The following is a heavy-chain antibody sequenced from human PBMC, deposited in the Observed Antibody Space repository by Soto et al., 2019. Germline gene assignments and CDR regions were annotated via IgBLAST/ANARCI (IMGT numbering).Heavy chain of an antibody. V-gene: IGHV5-51*01. CDR1: GYSFSTYW. CDR3: ARLKMTTVTLNYYYGLDV. Sequence: PGESLKISCKASGYSFSTYWIGWVRQMPGKGLEWMGIIYPRDSDTRYSPSFQGQVTISADKSISTAYLQWSSLKASDTAMYYCARLKMTTVTLNYYYGLDVWGQGTTVTVSS. CDR2: IYPRDSDT. J-gene: IGHJ6*02. D-gene: IGHD4-17*01.